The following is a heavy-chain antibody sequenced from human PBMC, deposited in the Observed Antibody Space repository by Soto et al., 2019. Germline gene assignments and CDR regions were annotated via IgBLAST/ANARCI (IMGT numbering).Heavy chain of an antibody. CDR3: ARYSGSYYYFDY. J-gene: IGHJ4*02. V-gene: IGHV4-34*01. D-gene: IGHD6-19*01. CDR1: GGSFSGYY. Sequence: SETLSLTCAVYGGSFSGYYWSWIRQPPGKGLEWIGEINHSGSTNYNPSLKSRVTISVDTSKNQFSLKLSSVTAADTAVYYCARYSGSYYYFDYWGQGTLVTGSS. CDR2: INHSGST.